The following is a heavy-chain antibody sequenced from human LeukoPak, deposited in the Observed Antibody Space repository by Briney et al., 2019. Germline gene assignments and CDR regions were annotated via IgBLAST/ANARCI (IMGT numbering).Heavy chain of an antibody. D-gene: IGHD2-2*02. CDR3: TTHGPIPFDY. V-gene: IGHV1-24*01. CDR2: FDPEDGET. CDR1: GYTLTELS. J-gene: IGHJ4*02. Sequence: ASVKVSCKVSGYTLTELSMHWVRQAPGKGLEWMGGFDPEDGETIYAQRFQGRVTMTEDTSTDTAYMELSSLRSEDTAVYYCTTHGPIPFDYWGQGTLVTVSS.